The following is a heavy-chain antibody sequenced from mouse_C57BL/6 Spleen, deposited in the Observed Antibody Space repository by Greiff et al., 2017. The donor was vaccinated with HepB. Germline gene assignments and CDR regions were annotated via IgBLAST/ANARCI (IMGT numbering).Heavy chain of an antibody. CDR3: ARAPGVGIDY. CDR2: IYTSDSDT. J-gene: IGHJ2*01. CDR1: GYTFTSYW. V-gene: IGHV1-61*01. Sequence: QVQLQQPGAELVRPGSSVKLSCKASGYTFTSYWMDWVKQRPGQGLEWIGNIYTSDSDTHYNQKFKDKATLTVDKSSSTAYMQLSSLTSEDSAVYYCARAPGVGIDYWGQGTTLTVSS. D-gene: IGHD1-1*02.